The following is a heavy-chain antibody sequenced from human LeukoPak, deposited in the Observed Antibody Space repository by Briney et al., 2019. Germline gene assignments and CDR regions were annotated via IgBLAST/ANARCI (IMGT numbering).Heavy chain of an antibody. V-gene: IGHV1-2*06. CDR2: LNPNNGYT. CDR3: ASDLSSTANWEFDY. D-gene: IGHD7-27*01. J-gene: IGHJ4*02. CDR1: GYTFIDYF. Sequence: ASVKVSCKTSGYTFIDYFIHWVRQAPGQGLEWMGRLNPNNGYTFYTEEFQGRVTMTSDTSISTAYMELTSLTSDDTALYYCASDLSSTANWEFDYWGQGTLVTVSS.